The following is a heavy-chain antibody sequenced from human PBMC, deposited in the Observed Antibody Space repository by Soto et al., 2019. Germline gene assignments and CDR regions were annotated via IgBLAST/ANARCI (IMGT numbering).Heavy chain of an antibody. Sequence: GGSLRLSCAASGFTFSNYWMTWVRQAPGKGLEWVANIKQDESEKYYVDSVKGRFTISRDNAKDSLYLQMDSLRAEDTAVYYCARQWRDDGSGYRHFDYWGQGNMVTVSS. CDR1: GFTFSNYW. J-gene: IGHJ4*02. V-gene: IGHV3-7*05. CDR3: ARQWRDDGSGYRHFDY. CDR2: IKQDESEK. D-gene: IGHD3-22*01.